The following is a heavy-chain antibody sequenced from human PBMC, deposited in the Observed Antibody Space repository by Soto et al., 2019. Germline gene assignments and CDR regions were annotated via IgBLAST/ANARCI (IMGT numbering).Heavy chain of an antibody. Sequence: GGSLRLSCAASGFTFSDYYMSWIRQAPGKGLEWVSATSGSGSSTYYADSVKGRFTISRDNSKNTLYLQMNSLRAEDTAVYYCAKDYPPGGNYGWFDPWGQGTLVTVSS. V-gene: IGHV3-23*01. CDR3: AKDYPPGGNYGWFDP. CDR1: GFTFSDYY. J-gene: IGHJ5*02. CDR2: TSGSGSST. D-gene: IGHD1-26*01.